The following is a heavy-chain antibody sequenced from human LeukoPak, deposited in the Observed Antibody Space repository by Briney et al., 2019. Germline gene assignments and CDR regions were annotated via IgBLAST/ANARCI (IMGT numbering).Heavy chain of an antibody. CDR1: GYTFTSYG. Sequence: EAAVTVSCKASGYTFTSYGISWVRQAPGQGGEGMGWISAYNGNTNYAQKLQGRITLTTDTSTSTANMELRSLRSDDTAIYYCARDSGGLMPYDYWGPGTLVTVSS. CDR2: ISAYNGNT. CDR3: ARDSGGLMPYDY. J-gene: IGHJ4*02. D-gene: IGHD4-23*01. V-gene: IGHV1-18*01.